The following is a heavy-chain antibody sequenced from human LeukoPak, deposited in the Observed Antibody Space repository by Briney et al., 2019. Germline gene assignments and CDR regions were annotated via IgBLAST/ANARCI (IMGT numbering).Heavy chain of an antibody. CDR1: GGSLSGYY. J-gene: IGHJ3*02. V-gene: IGHV4-34*01. CDR2: INHSGST. CDR3: ARTAFDI. Sequence: SETLSLTCAVYGGSLSGYYWSWIRQPPGKGLEWIGEINHSGSTNYNPSLKSRVTISVDTSKNQFSLKLSSVTAADTAVYYCARTAFDIWGQGTMVTVSS.